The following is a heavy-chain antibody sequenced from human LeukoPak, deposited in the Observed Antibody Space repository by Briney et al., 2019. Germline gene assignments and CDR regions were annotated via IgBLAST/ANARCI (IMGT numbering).Heavy chain of an antibody. V-gene: IGHV4-4*07. CDR2: IYTSGST. Sequence: SETLSLTCTVSGGSISSYYWSWIRQPAGKGLEWIGRIYTSGSTNYNPSLKSRVTMSVDTSKNQFSLKLSSVTAADTAVYYCAAVGGSGSYYIWFDPWGQGTLVTVSS. CDR3: AAVGGSGSYYIWFDP. J-gene: IGHJ5*02. D-gene: IGHD3-10*01. CDR1: GGSISSYY.